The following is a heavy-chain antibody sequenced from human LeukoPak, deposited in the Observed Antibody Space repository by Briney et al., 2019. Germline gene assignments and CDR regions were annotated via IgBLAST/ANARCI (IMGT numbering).Heavy chain of an antibody. CDR1: RFTFSSYA. J-gene: IGHJ4*02. V-gene: IGHV3-23*01. CDR2: ISGSGGST. Sequence: GGSLRLSCAASRFTFSSYAMSWVRQAPGKGLEWVSAISGSGGSTYYADSVKGRFTISRDNSKNTLYLQMNSLRAEDTAVYYCAISAYTYLARHHFDYWGQGTLVTVSS. CDR3: AISAYTYLARHHFDY. D-gene: IGHD6-25*01.